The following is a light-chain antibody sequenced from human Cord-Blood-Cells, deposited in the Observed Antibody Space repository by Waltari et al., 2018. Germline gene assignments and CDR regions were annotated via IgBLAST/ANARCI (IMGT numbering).Light chain of an antibody. V-gene: IGLV2-14*01. CDR1: SSDVGGYNY. CDR2: DVS. J-gene: IGLJ3*02. CDR3: SSYTSSSTWG. Sequence: QSALTQPASVSGSPGQSITISCTGTSSDVGGYNYVSWYQQHPGKAPKLMIYDVSKRPPGVSNRFSGSKSGNTASLTISGLQAEDEADYYCSSYTSSSTWGFGGGTTLTVL.